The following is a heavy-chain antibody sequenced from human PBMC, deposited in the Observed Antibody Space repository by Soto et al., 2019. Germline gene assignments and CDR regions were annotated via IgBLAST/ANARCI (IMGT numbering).Heavy chain of an antibody. V-gene: IGHV4-59*12. CDR3: ARDSLVIAVLGTCHSKNNWLDP. J-gene: IGHJ5*02. Sequence: KGLERIGNISYSGNTNYNPSLKSRVTISIDTSKNQFSLKLSSVTAADTAIYYCARDSLVIAVLGTCHSKNNWLDPWGQATLVTASP. CDR2: ISYSGNT. D-gene: IGHD6-19*01.